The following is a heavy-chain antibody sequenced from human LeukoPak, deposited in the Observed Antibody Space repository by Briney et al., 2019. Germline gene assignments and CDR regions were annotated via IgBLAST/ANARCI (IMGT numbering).Heavy chain of an antibody. CDR3: ARDGTYGDYMYNWFDP. J-gene: IGHJ5*02. Sequence: SETLSLTCTISGGSVSISSYYWGWIRQPPGKGLEWIGSIYYSGSTYYNPSLKSRVTISVDTSKNQFSLKLSSVTAADTAVYYCARDGTYGDYMYNWFDPWGQGTLVTVSS. CDR1: GGSVSISSYY. D-gene: IGHD4-17*01. CDR2: IYYSGST. V-gene: IGHV4-39*07.